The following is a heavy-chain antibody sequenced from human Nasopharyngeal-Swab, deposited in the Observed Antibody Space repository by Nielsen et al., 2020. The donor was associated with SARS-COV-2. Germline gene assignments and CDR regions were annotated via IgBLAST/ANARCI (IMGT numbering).Heavy chain of an antibody. D-gene: IGHD2-15*01. CDR3: ARAALYCSGSNCSSNYYYYMDV. V-gene: IGHV1-3*01. CDR2: INAGNGNA. J-gene: IGHJ6*03. Sequence: ASVKVSCKASGCTFTSHALHWVRQAPGQRLEWMGWINAGNGNANYSQKFQDRVTITRDTSASTAYMELTSLRSEDTAVYYCARAALYCSGSNCSSNYYYYMDVWGKGATVTVSS. CDR1: GCTFTSHA.